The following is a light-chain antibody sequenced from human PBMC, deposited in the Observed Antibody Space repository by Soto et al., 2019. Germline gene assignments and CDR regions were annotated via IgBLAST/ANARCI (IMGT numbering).Light chain of an antibody. CDR3: QQSYTSRIT. J-gene: IGKJ5*01. CDR1: QSISSY. Sequence: IQMTQSPSSLSASVGDRVTITCRASQSISSYLNWYQQKPGKAPKLLIFAASSLQSGVPSRFSGSGSGTDFTLTVSNLQPEDFATYYCQQSYTSRITFGLGTRLEIK. CDR2: AAS. V-gene: IGKV1-39*01.